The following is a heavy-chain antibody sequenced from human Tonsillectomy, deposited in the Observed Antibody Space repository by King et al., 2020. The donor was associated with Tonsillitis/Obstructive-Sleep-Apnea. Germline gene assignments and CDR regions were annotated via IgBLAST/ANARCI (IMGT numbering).Heavy chain of an antibody. CDR2: IYWDDDK. J-gene: IGHJ3*02. D-gene: IGHD3-22*01. Sequence: TLKESGPTLVKPTQTLTLTCTFSGFSLSTSGVGVGWIRQPPGTALEWLALIYWDDDKRYSPSLKSRLTITKDTSKNQVVLTMTNMDPVDTATYYCAHRRWYYYDSIGYYYFHAFDIWGQGTMVTVSS. V-gene: IGHV2-5*02. CDR3: AHRRWYYYDSIGYYYFHAFDI. CDR1: GFSLSTSGVG.